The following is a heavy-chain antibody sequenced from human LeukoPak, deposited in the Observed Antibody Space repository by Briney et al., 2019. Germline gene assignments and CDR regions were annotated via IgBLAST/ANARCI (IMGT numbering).Heavy chain of an antibody. CDR1: GITFSSYA. CDR3: AKEHSNNWYDAFAI. J-gene: IGHJ3*02. D-gene: IGHD6-13*01. V-gene: IGHV3-23*01. Sequence: GGSLRLSCAASGITFSSYAMSWVRQVPGKGLEWVSGISDSGDFTYYADSVKGRYTISRDNSKNTLYLQMNSLRAEDTAVYYCAKEHSNNWYDAFAIWGQGTMVTVS. CDR2: ISDSGDFT.